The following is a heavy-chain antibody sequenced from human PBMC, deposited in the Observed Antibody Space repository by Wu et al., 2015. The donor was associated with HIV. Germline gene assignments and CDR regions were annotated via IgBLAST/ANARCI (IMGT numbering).Heavy chain of an antibody. CDR3: ARDPGDSYRRRWEDSDRPKTHFDI. J-gene: IGHJ3*02. Sequence: QVQLVQSGAEVKKPGASVKVSCKASGYTFTSYGISWVRQAPGQGLEWMGWISAYNGNTNYAQKLQGRVTMTTDTSTSTAYMELRSLRSDDTAVYYCARDPGDSYRRRWEDSDRPKTHFDIWGQGTMVTVSS. CDR1: GYTFTSYG. D-gene: IGHD5-18*01. V-gene: IGHV1-18*01. CDR2: ISAYNGNT.